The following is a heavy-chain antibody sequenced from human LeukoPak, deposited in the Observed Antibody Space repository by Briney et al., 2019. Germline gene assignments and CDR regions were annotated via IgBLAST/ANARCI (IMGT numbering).Heavy chain of an antibody. D-gene: IGHD4-17*01. J-gene: IGHJ1*01. CDR1: GFTFSSYA. CDR3: AKDRNNYGDYPAEYFQH. V-gene: IGHV3-64*04. Sequence: GGSLRLSCSASGFTFSSYAMHWVRQAPGKGLEYVSAISSNGGSTYYADSVKGRFTISRDNSKNTLYLQMNSQRAEDTAVYYCAKDRNNYGDYPAEYFQHWGQGTLVTVSS. CDR2: ISSNGGST.